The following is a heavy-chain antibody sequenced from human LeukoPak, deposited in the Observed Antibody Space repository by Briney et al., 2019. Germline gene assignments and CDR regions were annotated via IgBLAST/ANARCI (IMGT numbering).Heavy chain of an antibody. D-gene: IGHD1-26*01. CDR3: ARRWGSATYYSNYYGMDV. J-gene: IGHJ6*02. V-gene: IGHV4-59*11. CDR1: GGSISSHY. CDR2: MYYSGGT. Sequence: SETLSLTCTVSGGSISSHYWTWIRQPPGKGLEWIGNMYYSGGTNYNPSLNSRVTISVDTSKNQVSLRLSSVTAADTAVYYCARRWGSATYYSNYYGMDVWGQGTTVTVSS.